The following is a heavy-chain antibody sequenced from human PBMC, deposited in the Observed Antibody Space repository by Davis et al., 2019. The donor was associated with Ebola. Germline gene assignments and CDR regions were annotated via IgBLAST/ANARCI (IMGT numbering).Heavy chain of an antibody. CDR2: IKQDESEK. CDR3: ARDGNFDFWSGPKFDY. D-gene: IGHD3-3*01. CDR1: GFTFRSYW. Sequence: GESLKISCAASGFTFRSYWMSWVRQAPGKGLEWVANIKQDESEKYYVDSVKGRFTISRDNAKNSLFLHMSSLRAEDTAVYYCARDGNFDFWSGPKFDYWGQGTLVTVSS. V-gene: IGHV3-7*01. J-gene: IGHJ4*02.